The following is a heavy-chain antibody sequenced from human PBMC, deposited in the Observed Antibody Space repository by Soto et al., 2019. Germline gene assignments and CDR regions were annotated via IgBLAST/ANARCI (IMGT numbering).Heavy chain of an antibody. CDR1: GFSLSTRGVG. CDR2: IFWDDDK. CDR3: AHRPRGYVYYSDY. V-gene: IGHV2-5*02. J-gene: IGHJ4*02. D-gene: IGHD1-1*01. Sequence: QITLKESGPTLVKPTQTLTLTCTFSGFSLSTRGVGVAWIRQPPGKALEWLAIIFWDDDKWYSPSLKSRLTPTEDTSKNQVVLTMTNMDPVHTATYLCAHRPRGYVYYSDYWGQGTLVTVSS.